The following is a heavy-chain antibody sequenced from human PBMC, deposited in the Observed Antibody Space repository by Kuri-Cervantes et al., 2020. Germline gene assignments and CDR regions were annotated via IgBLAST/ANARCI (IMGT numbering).Heavy chain of an antibody. J-gene: IGHJ4*02. CDR2: IYSGSST. V-gene: IGHV3-53*04. CDR3: AKDIGSGSYYYFDC. CDR1: GFTVSSNY. Sequence: GGSLRLSCAPSGFTVSSNYMSWVRQAPGKGLEWVSVIYSGSSTYYADSVKGRFTISRHNSKNTLYLQMNSLGVEDTAVYYCAKDIGSGSYYYFDCWGQGNLVTVSS. D-gene: IGHD1-26*01.